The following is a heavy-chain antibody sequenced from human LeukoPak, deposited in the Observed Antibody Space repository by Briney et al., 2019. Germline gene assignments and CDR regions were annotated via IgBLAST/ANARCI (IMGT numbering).Heavy chain of an antibody. Sequence: GGALRLSCAASGFTFSSYAMSWVRQAPGKGLEWVSPISGSGGSTYYADSVKGRFTISRDNSKNTLYLQMNSLRAEDTAVYYCARDVEASFDYWGQGTLVTVST. J-gene: IGHJ4*02. CDR3: ARDVEASFDY. CDR1: GFTFSSYA. CDR2: ISGSGGST. D-gene: IGHD1-26*01. V-gene: IGHV3-23*01.